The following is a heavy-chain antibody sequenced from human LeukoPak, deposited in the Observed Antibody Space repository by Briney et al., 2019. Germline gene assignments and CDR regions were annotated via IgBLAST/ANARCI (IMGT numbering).Heavy chain of an antibody. CDR1: TYTLTSYA. V-gene: IGHV1-18*01. D-gene: IGHD1-26*01. J-gene: IGHJ5*02. Sequence: ASVRVSCKASTYTLTSYAISWMRQAPGQGLEWMGWISVDNGNTNYAQKFQGRVTMTTDTSTNTDYMELRSLRFDDSAVYYCARDVAAIVGVTAWFDPWGQGTLVTVSS. CDR3: ARDVAAIVGVTAWFDP. CDR2: ISVDNGNT.